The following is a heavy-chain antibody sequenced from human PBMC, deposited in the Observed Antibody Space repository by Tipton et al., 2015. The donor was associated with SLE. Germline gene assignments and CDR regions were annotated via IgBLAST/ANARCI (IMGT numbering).Heavy chain of an antibody. CDR1: GVSITSDYW. J-gene: IGHJ4*02. D-gene: IGHD3-3*01. Sequence: TLSLTCSVSGVSITSDYWWNWVRQSPGKGLEWIGYIYYSGSTNYNPSLKSRVTISVDTSKNQFSLKLTSVTAADTAVYYCARDPYDSWSDYQATFDYWGQGTLVTVSP. CDR3: ARDPYDSWSDYQATFDY. V-gene: IGHV4-59*12. CDR2: IYYSGST.